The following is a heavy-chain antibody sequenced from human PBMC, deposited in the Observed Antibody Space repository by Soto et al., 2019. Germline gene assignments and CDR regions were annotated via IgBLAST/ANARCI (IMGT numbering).Heavy chain of an antibody. Sequence: GGSHRLSCAASGFTFGHYWMHWVRQAPGKGLVWVSRVNSDGSSAGYADSVKGRFTISRDNAKNTLYLQMNSLRAEDTAVYYCARFGTYYDSSGFLYWGQGALVTVSS. CDR3: ARFGTYYDSSGFLY. CDR2: VNSDGSSA. CDR1: GFTFGHYW. V-gene: IGHV3-74*01. J-gene: IGHJ4*02. D-gene: IGHD3-22*01.